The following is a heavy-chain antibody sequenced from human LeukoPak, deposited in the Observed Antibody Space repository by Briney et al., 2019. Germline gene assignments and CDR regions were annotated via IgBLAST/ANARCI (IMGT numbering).Heavy chain of an antibody. CDR1: GYTLTELS. CDR2: FDPEDGET. V-gene: IGHV1-24*01. D-gene: IGHD3-10*01. CDR3: ARDRGYYGSSSGPNTSGY. J-gene: IGHJ4*02. Sequence: ASVKASCKVSGYTLTELSMHWVRQAPGKGVEWMGGFDPEDGETIYAQKLQGRVTMTTDTSTSTAYMELRSLRSDDTAVYYCARDRGYYGSSSGPNTSGYWGQGTLVTVSS.